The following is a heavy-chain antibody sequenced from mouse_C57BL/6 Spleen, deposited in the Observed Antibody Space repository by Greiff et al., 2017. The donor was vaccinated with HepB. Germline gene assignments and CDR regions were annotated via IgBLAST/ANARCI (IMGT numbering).Heavy chain of an antibody. CDR1: GYTFTEYT. V-gene: IGHV1-62-2*01. CDR2: FYPGSGSI. Sequence: QVQLKESGAELVKPGASVKLSCKASGYTFTEYTIHWVKQRSGQGLEWIEWFYPGSGSIKYNEKFKDKATLTADKSSSTVYMELSRLTSEDSAVYFCARHADYYGSSYGFDYWGQGTTLTVSS. J-gene: IGHJ2*01. CDR3: ARHADYYGSSYGFDY. D-gene: IGHD1-1*01.